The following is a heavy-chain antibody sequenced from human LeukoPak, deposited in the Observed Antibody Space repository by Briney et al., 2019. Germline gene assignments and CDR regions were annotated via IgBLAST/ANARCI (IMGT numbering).Heavy chain of an antibody. J-gene: IGHJ5*02. CDR2: INHSGST. Sequence: KPSETLSLTCAVYGGSFSVYYWSWIRHPPAKGREWMGEINHSGSTNYHPYLKSRVTISVDTSKNQFSLKLSSLTAAETAVYYCERGRYCSGGSCYSGRLNWFDPWGQGTLVTVSS. CDR1: GGSFSVYY. D-gene: IGHD2-15*01. CDR3: ERGRYCSGGSCYSGRLNWFDP. V-gene: IGHV4-34*01.